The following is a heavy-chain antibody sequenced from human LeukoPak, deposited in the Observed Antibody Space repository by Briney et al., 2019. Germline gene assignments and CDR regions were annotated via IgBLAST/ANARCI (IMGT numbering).Heavy chain of an antibody. CDR2: INPSGGST. V-gene: IGHV1-46*01. Sequence: GASVKVSCKASGYTFTSYYMHWVRQAPGQGLEWMGIINPSGGSTSYAQKFQGRVTMTRDTSTSTVYMELSSLRSEDTAVNYCARDRRVLRFLEWLSPFDPWGQGTLVTVSS. J-gene: IGHJ5*02. CDR3: ARDRRVLRFLEWLSPFDP. CDR1: GYTFTSYY. D-gene: IGHD3-3*01.